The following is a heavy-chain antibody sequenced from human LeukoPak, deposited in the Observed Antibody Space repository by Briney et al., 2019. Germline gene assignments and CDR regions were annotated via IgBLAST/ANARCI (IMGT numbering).Heavy chain of an antibody. CDR2: ISSSSSYI. CDR1: GFTFISYS. CDR3: ARDDGYYSNWFDP. Sequence: GGPLRLSCAASGFTFISYSMNWVRQAPGKGLEWVSSISSSSSYIYYADSVKGRFTISRDNAKNSLYLQMNSLRAEDTAVYYCARDDGYYSNWFDPWGQGTLVTVSS. V-gene: IGHV3-21*01. D-gene: IGHD3-3*01. J-gene: IGHJ5*02.